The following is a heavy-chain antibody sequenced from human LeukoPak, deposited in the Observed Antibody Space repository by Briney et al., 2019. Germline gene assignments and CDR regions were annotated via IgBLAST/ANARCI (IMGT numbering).Heavy chain of an antibody. CDR2: IYYSGTT. D-gene: IGHD3-22*01. J-gene: IGHJ3*02. Sequence: PSETLSLTCTVSGGSISSGDYYWSWVRQPPGKGLEWIGYIYYSGTTNYNPSLKSRVTISGDTSNNQFSLKLSSVTAADTAVYYCARATITMIVVAIIGDAFDIWGQGTMVTVSS. CDR1: GGSISSGDYY. V-gene: IGHV4-30-4*01. CDR3: ARATITMIVVAIIGDAFDI.